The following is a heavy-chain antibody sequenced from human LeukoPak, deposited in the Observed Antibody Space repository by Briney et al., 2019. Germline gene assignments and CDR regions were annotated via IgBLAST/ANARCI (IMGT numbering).Heavy chain of an antibody. CDR3: ARHYGP. J-gene: IGHJ5*02. V-gene: IGHV4-39*01. D-gene: IGHD3-10*01. Sequence: SETLSLTCTVSGGSTSSGNYYWGWIRQPPGKGLEWIGGISSSGNTYYNPSLKSRITISIDTSKNHFSLKLSSVTAADTAVYYCARHYGPWGQGTLVTVSS. CDR1: GGSTSSGNYY. CDR2: ISSSGNT.